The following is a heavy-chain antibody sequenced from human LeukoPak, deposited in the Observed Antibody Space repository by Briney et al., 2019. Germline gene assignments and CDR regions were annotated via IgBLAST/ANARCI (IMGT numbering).Heavy chain of an antibody. CDR2: IKQDGSEK. V-gene: IGHV3-7*04. CDR3: ARGRDFWSGYWDY. J-gene: IGHJ4*02. Sequence: GGSLRLSCAASGFTFSSYAMSWVRQAPGKGLEWVANIKQDGSEKYYVDSAKGRFTISRDNAKNSLYLQMNSLRAEDTAVYYCARGRDFWSGYWDYWGQGTLVTVSS. CDR1: GFTFSSYA. D-gene: IGHD3-3*01.